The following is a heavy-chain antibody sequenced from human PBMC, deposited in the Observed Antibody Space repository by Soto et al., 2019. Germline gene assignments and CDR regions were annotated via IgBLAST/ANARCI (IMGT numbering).Heavy chain of an antibody. CDR3: ARYSGKYQGLIYY. CDR2: ISYDGSNK. D-gene: IGHD1-26*01. Sequence: GGSLRLSCAASGFTFSHYGIHWVRQAPGKGLEWLAVISYDGSNKHYADSVKGRFTVSRDNSKNTLYLQMNSLRAEDTAVYFCARYSGKYQGLIYYWGQETLVTV. CDR1: GFTFSHYG. J-gene: IGHJ4*02. V-gene: IGHV3-30*03.